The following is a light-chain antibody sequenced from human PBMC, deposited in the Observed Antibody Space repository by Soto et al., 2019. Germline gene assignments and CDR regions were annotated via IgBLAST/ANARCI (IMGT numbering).Light chain of an antibody. V-gene: IGKV3-15*01. CDR2: GAS. CDR3: LHYNNWPPWT. J-gene: IGKJ1*01. CDR1: QTVSSN. Sequence: EIVLKKSPGTLSLSPGERATLSCRASQTVSSNLAWYQQKPGQAPRLLIYGASIRATGIPARFSGSGSGTEFTLTISSLQSEDFAVYFCLHYNNWPPWTFGQGTKVDIK.